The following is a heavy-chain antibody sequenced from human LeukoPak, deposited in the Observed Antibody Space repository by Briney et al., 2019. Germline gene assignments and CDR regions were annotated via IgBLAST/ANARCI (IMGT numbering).Heavy chain of an antibody. Sequence: PGGSLRLSCAASGFTVSSNYMSWVRQAPGKGLEWVSVIYSGGSTYYADSVKGRFTISRDNSKNTLYLQMNSLRAEDTAVYYCAKDQYSYGYNPGAFDIWGQGTMVTVSS. J-gene: IGHJ3*02. CDR2: IYSGGST. V-gene: IGHV3-53*01. D-gene: IGHD5-18*01. CDR3: AKDQYSYGYNPGAFDI. CDR1: GFTVSSNY.